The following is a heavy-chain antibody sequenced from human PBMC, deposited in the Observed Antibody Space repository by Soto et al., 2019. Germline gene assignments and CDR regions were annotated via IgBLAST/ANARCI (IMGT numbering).Heavy chain of an antibody. J-gene: IGHJ5*02. D-gene: IGHD6-19*01. V-gene: IGHV6-1*01. CDR3: ARSSYSSGWYGVTRRYNWFDP. CDR1: GDSVSSNSAA. CDR2: TYYRSKWYN. Sequence: SQTLSLTFAISGDSVSSNSAAWNWIRQSPSRGLEWLGRTYYRSKWYNDYAVSVKSRITINPDTSKNRFSLQLNSVTPEDTAVYYCARSSYSSGWYGVTRRYNWFDPWGQGTLVTVSS.